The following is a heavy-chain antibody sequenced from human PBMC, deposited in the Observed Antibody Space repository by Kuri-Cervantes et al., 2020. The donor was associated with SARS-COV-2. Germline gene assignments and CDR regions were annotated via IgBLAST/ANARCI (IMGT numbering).Heavy chain of an antibody. D-gene: IGHD6-13*01. CDR2: ISSSGSTI. J-gene: IGHJ4*02. V-gene: IGHV3-48*02. CDR3: ASQQLPLFDY. CDR1: GFTSSSYS. Sequence: GGSLRLSCAASGFTSSSYSMNWVRQAPGKGLEWVSYISSSGSTIYYADSVKGRFTISRDNAKNSLYLQMNGLRDEDTAVYYCASQQLPLFDYWGQGTLVTVSS.